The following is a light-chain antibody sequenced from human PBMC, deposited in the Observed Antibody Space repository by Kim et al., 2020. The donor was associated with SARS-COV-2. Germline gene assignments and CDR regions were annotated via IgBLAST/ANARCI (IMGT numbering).Light chain of an antibody. CDR1: QSVTSNF. J-gene: IGKJ1*01. CDR2: RAS. Sequence: EIVLTQSPGTLPLSPGERATLSCRASQSVTSNFLAWYQQKPGQAPRLLIYRASTRATGIPDRFSGSGSGTDFTLTISRLEPEDFAVYYCQQYGTSRTFGQGTKVDIK. CDR3: QQYGTSRT. V-gene: IGKV3-20*01.